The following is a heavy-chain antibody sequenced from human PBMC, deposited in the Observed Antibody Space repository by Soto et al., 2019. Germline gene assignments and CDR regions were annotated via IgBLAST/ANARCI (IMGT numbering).Heavy chain of an antibody. CDR2: IYNSGST. CDR1: GGSISSNYYY. V-gene: IGHV4-39*01. Sequence: SETLSLTCTVSGGSISSNYYYWGCIRQPPGKGLEWIGNIYNSGSTYYNPSLKSRVTISVDTSKNQFSLKLRSVTAADTAVYYCARGLTTVTPATIKAHYYGMDVWGQGXTVTVYS. CDR3: ARGLTTVTPATIKAHYYGMDV. D-gene: IGHD4-4*01. J-gene: IGHJ6*02.